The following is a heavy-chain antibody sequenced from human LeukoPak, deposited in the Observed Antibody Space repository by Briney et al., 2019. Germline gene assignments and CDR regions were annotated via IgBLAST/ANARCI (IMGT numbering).Heavy chain of an antibody. J-gene: IGHJ6*02. CDR2: ISYDGSNK. CDR1: GFTFSSYG. CDR3: AKEVHNYYGMDV. V-gene: IGHV3-30*18. D-gene: IGHD1-1*01. Sequence: GRSLRLSCAASGFTFSSYGMHWVRQAPGKGLEWVAVISYDGSNKYYEDSVKGRFTISRDNSKNTLHLQMNSLRAEDTAVYYCAKEVHNYYGMDVWGQGTTVTVSS.